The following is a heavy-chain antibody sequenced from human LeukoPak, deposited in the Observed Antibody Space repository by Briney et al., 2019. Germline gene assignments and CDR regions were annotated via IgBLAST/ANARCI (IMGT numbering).Heavy chain of an antibody. CDR3: ARTERPVRYETILSHMDV. Sequence: KSSETLSLTCTVSGGSISSGSYYWSWIRQPAGKGLEWIGRIYTSGSTNYNPSLKSRVTISVDTSKNQFSLKLSSVTAADTAVYYCARTERPVRYETILSHMDVWGKGTTVTVSS. D-gene: IGHD2/OR15-2a*01. V-gene: IGHV4-61*02. CDR2: IYTSGST. CDR1: GGSISSGSYY. J-gene: IGHJ6*03.